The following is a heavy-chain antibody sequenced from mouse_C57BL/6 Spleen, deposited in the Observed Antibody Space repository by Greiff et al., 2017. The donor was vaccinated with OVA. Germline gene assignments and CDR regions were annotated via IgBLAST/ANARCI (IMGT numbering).Heavy chain of an antibody. V-gene: IGHV1-80*01. CDR3: ARDYDYDEGFAY. J-gene: IGHJ3*01. CDR2: IYPGDGDT. Sequence: VQLKESGAELVKPGASVKISCKASGYAFSSYWMNWVKQRPGKGLEWIGQIYPGDGDTNYNGKFKGKATLTADKSSSTAYMQLSSLTSEDSAVYFCARDYDYDEGFAYWGQGTLVTVSA. D-gene: IGHD2-4*01. CDR1: GYAFSSYW.